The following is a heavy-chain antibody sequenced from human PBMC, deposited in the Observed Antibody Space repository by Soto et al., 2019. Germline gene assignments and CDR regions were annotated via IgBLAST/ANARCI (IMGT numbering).Heavy chain of an antibody. CDR2: VYYSGST. D-gene: IGHD3-10*01. CDR3: ARARMVRGVIYYYGMDV. Sequence: SETLSLTCAVSGGSISSGGNYWSWIRQHPGKGLEWIGYVYYSGSTYYNPSLKSRVTISVDTSKNQFSLKLNSVTAADTAVYYCARARMVRGVIYYYGMDVWGQGTTVTVSS. CDR1: GGSISSGGNY. J-gene: IGHJ6*02. V-gene: IGHV4-31*11.